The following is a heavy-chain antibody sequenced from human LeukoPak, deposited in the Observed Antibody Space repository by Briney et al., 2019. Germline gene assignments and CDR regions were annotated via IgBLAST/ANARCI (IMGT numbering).Heavy chain of an antibody. Sequence: ASVKVSCKASGYTFTSYGISWVRQAPGQGPEWMGWINPNSGGTNYAQNLQGRVTMTRDTSISTAYMELSRLRSDDTAVYYCARGPYIEYDILTGYDNWFDPWGQGTLVTVSS. D-gene: IGHD3-9*01. V-gene: IGHV1-2*02. J-gene: IGHJ5*02. CDR2: INPNSGGT. CDR1: GYTFTSYG. CDR3: ARGPYIEYDILTGYDNWFDP.